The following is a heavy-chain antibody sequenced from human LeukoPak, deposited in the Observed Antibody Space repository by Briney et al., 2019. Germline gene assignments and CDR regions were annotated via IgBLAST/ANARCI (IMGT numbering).Heavy chain of an antibody. CDR1: GGSIGTYY. J-gene: IGHJ4*02. D-gene: IGHD3-10*01. CDR2: IYTSGNT. Sequence: PSETLSLTCTVSGGSIGTYYWSWIRQPAGKGLEWIGRIYTSGNTKYNPSLKSRVTISVDTSKNQFSLKLTSLTAADTAIYYCARDSGRRGYPEYSFDYWGQGTLVTVSP. V-gene: IGHV4-4*07. CDR3: ARDSGRRGYPEYSFDY.